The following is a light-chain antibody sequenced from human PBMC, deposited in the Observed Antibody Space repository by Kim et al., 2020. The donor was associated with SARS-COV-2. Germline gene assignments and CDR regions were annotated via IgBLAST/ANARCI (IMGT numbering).Light chain of an antibody. V-gene: IGKV3-15*01. J-gene: IGKJ2*01. CDR3: QHQYT. Sequence: EIVMTQSPATLSVSPGERATLSCRASQSVSSNLAWYQQKPGQAPRLLIYGASTRATGIPARFSGSGSGTEFTLTISSLQSEDFAVYYCQHQYTFGQGTKLEI. CDR2: GAS. CDR1: QSVSSN.